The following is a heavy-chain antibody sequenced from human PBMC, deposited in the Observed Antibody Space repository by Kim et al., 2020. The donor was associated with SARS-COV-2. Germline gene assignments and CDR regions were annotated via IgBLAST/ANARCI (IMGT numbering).Heavy chain of an antibody. J-gene: IGHJ6*02. CDR2: IIPIFGTA. D-gene: IGHD3-10*01. V-gene: IGHV1-69*13. CDR1: GGTFSSYA. Sequence: SVKVSCKASGGTFSSYAISWVRQAPGQGLEWMGGIIPIFGTANYAQKFQGRVTITADESTSTAYMELSSLRSEDTAVYYCARDGPPGLDYYYYGMDVWGQGTTVTVSS. CDR3: ARDGPPGLDYYYYGMDV.